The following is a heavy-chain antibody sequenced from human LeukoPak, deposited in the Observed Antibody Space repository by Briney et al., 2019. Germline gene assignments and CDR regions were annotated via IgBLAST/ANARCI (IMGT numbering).Heavy chain of an antibody. CDR2: ITSRGEST. V-gene: IGHV3-23*01. D-gene: IGHD3-22*01. CDR3: ARDRPNYYGSDGHYYRRDGDY. J-gene: IGHJ4*02. Sequence: GGSLRLSCAASGFTFSIYAMSWVRQAPGKGLQWVSSITSRGESTWYVDSVKGRFTITRDNSENTLYVQMHSLRAEDTAVYYCARDRPNYYGSDGHYYRRDGDYWGRGTLVSVSS. CDR1: GFTFSIYA.